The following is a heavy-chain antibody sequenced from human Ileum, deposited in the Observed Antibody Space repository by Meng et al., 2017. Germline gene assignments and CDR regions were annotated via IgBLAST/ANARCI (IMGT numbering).Heavy chain of an antibody. CDR3: ARHGGDSPDF. D-gene: IGHD4-23*01. CDR1: SGSIRNNTY. CDR2: FSHSGCA. V-gene: IGHV4-4*02. Sequence: VELQQSGTRLVRTSATLSISCAVSSGSIRNNTYWSWVRPPPGKGLDWIGQFSHSGCAYYNPSLKSRVTMSVDKSKIQFSLMLTTVTAADTAIYYCARHGGDSPDFWGQGTLVTVSS. J-gene: IGHJ4*02.